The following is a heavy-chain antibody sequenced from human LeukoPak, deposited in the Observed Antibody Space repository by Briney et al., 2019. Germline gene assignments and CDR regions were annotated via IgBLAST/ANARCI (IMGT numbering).Heavy chain of an antibody. D-gene: IGHD6-19*01. V-gene: IGHV1-58*02. CDR2: TGVGSAHT. J-gene: IGHJ4*02. CDR3: ATGSGWYSPDY. Sequence: SVKVSCKASGFNLITSGIHWVRQARGQRLEWIGWTGVGSAHTSYAQKFHERVTITRDMSTRTAYMELSSLRSEDTAVYYCATGSGWYSPDYWGQGTLVTVSS. CDR1: GFNLITSG.